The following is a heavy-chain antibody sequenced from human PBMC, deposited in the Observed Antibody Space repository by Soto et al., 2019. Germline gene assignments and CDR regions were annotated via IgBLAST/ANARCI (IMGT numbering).Heavy chain of an antibody. V-gene: IGHV1-69*13. Sequence: GASVKVSCKASGYTFTGHYMQWVRQAPGQGLEWMGGIIPIFGTANYAQKFQGRVTITADESTSTAYMELSSLRSEDTAVYYCARDGVAGDFDYWGQGTLVTVSS. J-gene: IGHJ4*02. CDR3: ARDGVAGDFDY. CDR1: GYTFTGHY. CDR2: IIPIFGTA. D-gene: IGHD6-19*01.